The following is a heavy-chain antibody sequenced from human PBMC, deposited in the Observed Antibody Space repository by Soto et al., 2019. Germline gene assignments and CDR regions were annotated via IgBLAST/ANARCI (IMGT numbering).Heavy chain of an antibody. CDR2: ISENGDRQ. CDR3: ARRLAPSVSALGY. J-gene: IGHJ4*02. V-gene: IGHV3-30-3*01. CDR1: GLTFSSSS. D-gene: IGHD1-26*01. Sequence: PVGSLRLSCTVSGLTFSSSSVHWVRQAPGKGLEWVAVISENGDRQYSTDSVRGRFLVSRDTFNNTIYLQMNSLRPEDTGEYFCARRLAPSVSALGYWGQGALVTVSS.